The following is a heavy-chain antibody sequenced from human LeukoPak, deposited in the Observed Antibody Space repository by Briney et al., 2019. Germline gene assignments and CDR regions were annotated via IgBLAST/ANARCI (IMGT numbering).Heavy chain of an antibody. Sequence: PGGSLRLSCAVSGLIFNVSAIHWVRQASGKGLEWVGRIRIKPNAYATAYTAAVKGRFTMSRDDSKNTAYLEMNSLKIEDTAVYYCTLDQATISTRGARRFSYYYMDVWGKGASVTVSS. CDR3: TLDQATISTRGARRFSYYYMDV. D-gene: IGHD5-24*01. J-gene: IGHJ6*03. CDR2: IRIKPNAYAT. CDR1: GLIFNVSA. V-gene: IGHV3-73*01.